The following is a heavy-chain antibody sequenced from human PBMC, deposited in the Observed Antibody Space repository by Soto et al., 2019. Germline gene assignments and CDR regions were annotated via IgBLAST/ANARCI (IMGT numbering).Heavy chain of an antibody. CDR3: ARGRKYYDFWRGDFDD. J-gene: IGHJ4*02. CDR2: MNPNSGNT. CDR1: GYTFTSYD. D-gene: IGHD3-3*01. V-gene: IGHV1-8*01. Sequence: ASVKVSCKASGYTFTSYDINWVRQATGQGLEWMGWMNPNSGNTGYAQKFQGRVTMTRNTSISTAYMELRSLRSDDTAVYYCARGRKYYDFWRGDFDDWGQGTLVTVSS.